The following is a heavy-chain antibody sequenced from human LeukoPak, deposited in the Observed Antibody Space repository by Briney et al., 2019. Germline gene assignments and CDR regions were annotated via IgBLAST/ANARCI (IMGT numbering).Heavy chain of an antibody. CDR1: GYTFTGYY. CDR2: INPNSGGT. J-gene: IGHJ5*02. V-gene: IGHV1-2*02. D-gene: IGHD6-13*01. CDR3: ARDSSSRKNWFDP. Sequence: WASVKVSCKASGYTFTGYYMHWVRQGPGQGLEWMGWINPNSGGTNYAQKFQGRVTMTRDTSISTAYMELSRLRSDDTAVYYCARDSSSRKNWFDPWGQGTLVTVSS.